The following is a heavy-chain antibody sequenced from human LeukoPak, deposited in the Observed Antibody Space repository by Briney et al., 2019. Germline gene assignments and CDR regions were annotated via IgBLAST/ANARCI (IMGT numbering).Heavy chain of an antibody. CDR1: GYNFNNYW. Sequence: GESLKISCKGSGYNFNNYWIGWVRQMPGKGLEWMGIIYPGDSDTRYSPSFQGQVTISADKSISTAYLQWSSLKASDTAMYYCASQGYYDSSGPPTGAFDIWGQGTMVTVSS. D-gene: IGHD3-22*01. J-gene: IGHJ3*02. CDR3: ASQGYYDSSGPPTGAFDI. CDR2: IYPGDSDT. V-gene: IGHV5-51*01.